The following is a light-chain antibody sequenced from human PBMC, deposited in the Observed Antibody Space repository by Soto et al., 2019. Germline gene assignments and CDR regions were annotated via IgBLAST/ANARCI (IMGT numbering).Light chain of an antibody. CDR3: AACDDRLNGPM. J-gene: IGLJ3*02. V-gene: IGLV1-44*01. CDR1: RSNIGSNP. Sequence: QSVLTQPPSASGTPGQRVTISCSGTRSNIGSNPVNWYQQLPGTAPKLLIYSNNQRPSGVPDRFSGSKSATSASLAISWLQSEDESDYYYAACDDRLNGPMFCGVTKLTVL. CDR2: SNN.